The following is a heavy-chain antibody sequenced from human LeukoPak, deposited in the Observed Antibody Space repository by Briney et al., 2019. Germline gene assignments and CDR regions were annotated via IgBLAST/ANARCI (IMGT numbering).Heavy chain of an antibody. CDR1: GFTFSSYS. V-gene: IGHV3-48*01. D-gene: IGHD2-2*01. J-gene: IGHJ6*02. CDR3: AREDVVVPPYGMDV. CDR2: ISSSSSTI. Sequence: GGSLRLSCAASGFTFSSYSMNWVRQAPGKGPEWVSYISSSSSTIYYADSVKGRFTISRDNAKNSLYLQMNSLRAEDTAVYYCAREDVVVPPYGMDVWGQGTTVIVSS.